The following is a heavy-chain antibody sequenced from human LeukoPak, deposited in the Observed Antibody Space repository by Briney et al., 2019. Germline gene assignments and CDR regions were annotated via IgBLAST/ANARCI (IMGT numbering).Heavy chain of an antibody. CDR1: GFTVSSNY. CDR2: IYSGGST. D-gene: IGHD2-15*01. Sequence: GGFLRLSCAASGFTVSSNYMSWVRQAPGKGLEWVSVIYSGGSTYYADSVKGRFTISRDNSKNTLYLQMNSLRAEDTAVYYCARRCGGSCFYAFDIWGQGTMVTVSS. CDR3: ARRCGGSCFYAFDI. V-gene: IGHV3-66*01. J-gene: IGHJ3*02.